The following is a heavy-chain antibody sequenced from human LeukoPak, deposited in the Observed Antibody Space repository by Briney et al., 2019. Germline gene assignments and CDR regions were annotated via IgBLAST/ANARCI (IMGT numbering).Heavy chain of an antibody. J-gene: IGHJ4*02. CDR2: IRSKANSYAT. V-gene: IGHV3-73*01. CDR1: GFTFSGSA. D-gene: IGHD4/OR15-4a*01. CDR3: TGALTSYWYY. Sequence: GGSLRLSCAASGFTFSGSAMHWVRQASGKGLEWVGRIRSKANSYATAYAASVKGRFTISRDDSKNTAYLQMNSLKTEDTAVYYCTGALTSYWYYWGQGTLVTVSS.